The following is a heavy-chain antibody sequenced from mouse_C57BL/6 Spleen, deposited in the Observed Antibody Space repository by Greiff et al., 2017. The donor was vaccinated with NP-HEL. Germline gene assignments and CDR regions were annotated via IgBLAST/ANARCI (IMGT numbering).Heavy chain of an antibody. V-gene: IGHV1-63*01. Sequence: VQVVESGAELVRPGTSVKMSCKASGYTFTNYWIGWAKQRPGHGLEWIGDIYPGGGYTNYNEKFKGKATLTADKSSSTAYMQFSSLTSEDSAIYYCARTDSSGYDYWGQGTTLTVSS. CDR2: IYPGGGYT. D-gene: IGHD3-2*02. J-gene: IGHJ2*01. CDR3: ARTDSSGYDY. CDR1: GYTFTNYW.